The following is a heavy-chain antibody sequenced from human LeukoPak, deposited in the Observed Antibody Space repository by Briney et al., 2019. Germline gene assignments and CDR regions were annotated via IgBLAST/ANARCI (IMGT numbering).Heavy chain of an antibody. D-gene: IGHD5-12*01. CDR1: GFTFSSYA. CDR2: ISGSGGST. CDR3: ARARRDGYNYH. J-gene: IGHJ5*02. Sequence: GGSLRLSCAASGFTFSSYAMSWVRQAPGKGLEWVSAISGSGGSTYYADSVKGRFTISRDNSKNTLYLQMNSLRAEDTAVYYCARARRDGYNYHWGQGTLVTVSS. V-gene: IGHV3-23*01.